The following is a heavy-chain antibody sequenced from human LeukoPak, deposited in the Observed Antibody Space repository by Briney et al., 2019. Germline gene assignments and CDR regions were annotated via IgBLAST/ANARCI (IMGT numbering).Heavy chain of an antibody. CDR1: GGSISSYY. J-gene: IGHJ6*03. V-gene: IGHV4-4*07. D-gene: IGHD2-2*01. Sequence: PSETLSLTCAVSGGSISSYYWSWIRQPAGKGLEWIGRIYTSGSTNYNPSLKSRVTMSVDTSKNQFSLKLSSVTAADTAVYYCARDVGYCSSTSCRYYHYYYMDVWGKGTTVTVSS. CDR2: IYTSGST. CDR3: ARDVGYCSSTSCRYYHYYYMDV.